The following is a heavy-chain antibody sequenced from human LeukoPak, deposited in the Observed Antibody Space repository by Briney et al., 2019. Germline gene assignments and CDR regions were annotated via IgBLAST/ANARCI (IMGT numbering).Heavy chain of an antibody. CDR3: ARDHWYSSSWGRGSYYYYYYMDV. J-gene: IGHJ6*03. CDR1: GGSISSYY. Sequence: SETLSLTCTVSGGSISSYYWSWIRQPAGKGLERIGRIYTSGSTNYNPSLKSRVTMSVDTSKNQFSLKLSSVTAADTAVYYCARDHWYSSSWGRGSYYYYYYMDVWGKGTTVTVSS. D-gene: IGHD6-13*01. V-gene: IGHV4-4*07. CDR2: IYTSGST.